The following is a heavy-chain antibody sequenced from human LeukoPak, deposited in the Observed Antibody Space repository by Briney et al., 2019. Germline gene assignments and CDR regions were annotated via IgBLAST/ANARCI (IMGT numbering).Heavy chain of an antibody. Sequence: SVKVSCKASGGTFSSYATSWVRQAPGQGLEWMGRIIPILGIANYAQKFQGRVTITADKSTSTAYMELSSLRSEDTAVYYCAMGGIAVAAYFDYWGQGTLVTVSS. CDR3: AMGGIAVAAYFDY. CDR2: IIPILGIA. J-gene: IGHJ4*02. CDR1: GGTFSSYA. V-gene: IGHV1-69*04. D-gene: IGHD6-19*01.